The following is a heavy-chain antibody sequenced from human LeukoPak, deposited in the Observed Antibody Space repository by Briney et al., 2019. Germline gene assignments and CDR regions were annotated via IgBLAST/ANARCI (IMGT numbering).Heavy chain of an antibody. CDR1: GFTFSSYW. J-gene: IGHJ1*01. V-gene: IGHV3-74*01. CDR2: INSDGSST. D-gene: IGHD6-19*01. CDR3: ARDQGLWLRTRNFQH. Sequence: GGSLRLSCAASGFTFSSYWMHWVRQAPGKGLVWVSRINSDGSSTSYADSVKGRFTISRDNAKNTLYLQMNSLRAEDTAVYYCARDQGLWLRTRNFQHWGQGTLVTVSS.